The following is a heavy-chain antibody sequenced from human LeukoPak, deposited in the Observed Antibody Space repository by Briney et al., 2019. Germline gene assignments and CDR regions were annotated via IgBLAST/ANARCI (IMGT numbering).Heavy chain of an antibody. CDR1: GVSISSYY. J-gene: IGHJ4*02. D-gene: IGHD3-10*01. CDR2: IHYTGST. CDR3: ARRHLVRGVIITPKVMFDY. V-gene: IGHV4-59*08. Sequence: SETLSLTCTVSGVSISSYYWSWIRQSPGKGLECIGYIHYTGSTNYNPSLKSRLTISVDTSKNQFSRKLTSVPAAHTAVYFCARRHLVRGVIITPKVMFDYWGQETLVPVSS.